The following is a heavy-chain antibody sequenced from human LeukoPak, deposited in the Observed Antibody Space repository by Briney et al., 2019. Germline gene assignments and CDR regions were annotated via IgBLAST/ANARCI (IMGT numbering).Heavy chain of an antibody. CDR1: GYTFTGYY. J-gene: IGHJ4*02. D-gene: IGHD6-19*01. CDR2: INPNSGGT. V-gene: IGHV1-2*02. CDR3: ARSEYSSGWYVGY. Sequence: ASVKVSCKASGYTFTGYYMHWVRQAPGQGLEWMGWINPNSGGTNYAQKFQGRVTMTRDTSISTAYMELSRLRSDDTAVYYCARSEYSSGWYVGYWGQGTLVTVSS.